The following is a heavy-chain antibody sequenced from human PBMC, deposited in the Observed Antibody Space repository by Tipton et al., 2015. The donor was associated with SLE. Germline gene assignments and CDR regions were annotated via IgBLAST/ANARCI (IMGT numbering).Heavy chain of an antibody. J-gene: IGHJ4*02. CDR2: IYYSGST. V-gene: IGHV4-59*01. CDR1: GGSISSYY. CDR3: ARAPTIFGVVTSFDY. Sequence: TLSLTCTVSGGSISSYYWSWIRQPPGKGLEWIGYIYYSGSTNYNPSLKSRVTISVDTSKNQFSLKLSSVTAADTAAYYCARAPTIFGVVTSFDYWGQGTLVTVSS. D-gene: IGHD3-3*01.